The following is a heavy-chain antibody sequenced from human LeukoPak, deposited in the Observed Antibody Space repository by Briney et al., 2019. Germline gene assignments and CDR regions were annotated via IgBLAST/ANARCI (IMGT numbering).Heavy chain of an antibody. J-gene: IGHJ5*02. CDR2: ISYSGST. V-gene: IGHV4-59*01. D-gene: IGHD2-8*02. CDR1: GGSISGYY. CDR3: ARGNGDYVVS. Sequence: PSETLSLTCTVSGGSISGYYWSWIRQPPGKGLEWIGYISYSGSTDYNPSLKSRFTISVDTSKNQFSLKLGSVTAADTAIYYCARGNGDYVVSWGQGTLVTVSS.